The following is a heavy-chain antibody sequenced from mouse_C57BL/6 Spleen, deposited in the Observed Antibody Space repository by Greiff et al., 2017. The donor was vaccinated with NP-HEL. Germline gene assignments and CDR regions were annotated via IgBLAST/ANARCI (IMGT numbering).Heavy chain of an antibody. D-gene: IGHD2-2*01. CDR3: ARFGYAAWFAY. J-gene: IGHJ3*01. CDR1: GYTFTGYW. CDR2: ILPGSGST. Sequence: QVQLKQSGAELMKPGASVKLSCKATGYTFTGYWIEWVKQRPGHGLEWIGEILPGSGSTNYNEKFKGKATFTADPSSNTAYLHLTSLTTEDSAIYYCARFGYAAWFAYWGQGTLVTGSA. V-gene: IGHV1-9*01.